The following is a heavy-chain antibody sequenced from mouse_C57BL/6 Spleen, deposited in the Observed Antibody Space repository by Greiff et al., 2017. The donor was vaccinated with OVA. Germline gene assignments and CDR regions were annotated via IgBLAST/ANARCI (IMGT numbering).Heavy chain of an antibody. J-gene: IGHJ4*01. V-gene: IGHV1-52*01. CDR1: GYTFTSYW. CDR2: IDPSDSET. Sequence: QVQLQQPGAELVRPGSSVKLSCKASGYTFTSYWMHWVKQRPIQGLEWIGNIDPSDSETHYNQKFKDKATLTVDKSSSTAYMQLSSLTSEDSAVYDCARGYYSKLYYAMDYWGQGTSVTVSS. D-gene: IGHD2-5*01. CDR3: ARGYYSKLYYAMDY.